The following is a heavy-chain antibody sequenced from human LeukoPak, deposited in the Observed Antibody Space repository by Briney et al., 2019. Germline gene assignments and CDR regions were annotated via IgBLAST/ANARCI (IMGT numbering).Heavy chain of an antibody. CDR2: IYYSGST. J-gene: IGHJ2*01. Sequence: SETLSLTCTVSGGSISSFYWSWIRQPPGKGLEWIGYIYYSGSTNYNPSLKSRVTISVDTSKNQFSLKLSSVTAADTAVYYCARQGGGFWYFDLWGRGTLVTVSS. CDR1: GGSISSFY. V-gene: IGHV4-59*08. CDR3: ARQGGGFWYFDL. D-gene: IGHD6-25*01.